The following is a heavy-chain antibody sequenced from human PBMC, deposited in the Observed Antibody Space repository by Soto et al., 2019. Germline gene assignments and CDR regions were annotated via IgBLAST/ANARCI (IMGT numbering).Heavy chain of an antibody. V-gene: IGHV3-30*03. CDR2: ISYDGSNK. D-gene: IGHD3-10*01. CDR3: VGGQYYFDY. Sequence: QVQLVESGGGVVQPGRSLRLSCAASGFPFSSYGMHWVREAPGKGLEWVAVISYDGSNKYYADSVKGRFTISRDNSASTLYLQMNSLRPEDTALSYCVGGQYYFDYRGQGTLVTVSP. CDR1: GFPFSSYG. J-gene: IGHJ4*02.